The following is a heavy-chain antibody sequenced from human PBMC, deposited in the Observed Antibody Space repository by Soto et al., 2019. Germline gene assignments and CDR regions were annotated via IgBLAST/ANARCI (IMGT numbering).Heavy chain of an antibody. CDR2: IYHSGST. CDR1: GGSISSGYR. J-gene: IGHJ5*02. D-gene: IGHD3-10*01. V-gene: IGHV4-4*02. CDR3: AKGVYGSGSPNWFDP. Sequence: PSETLSLTCAVSGGSISSGYRWSWVRQPPGKGLEWIGEIYHSGSTNYNPSLKSRVTISLDKSKNQFSLNLSSVTAADTAVYYCAKGVYGSGSPNWFDPWGQGTQVTVSS.